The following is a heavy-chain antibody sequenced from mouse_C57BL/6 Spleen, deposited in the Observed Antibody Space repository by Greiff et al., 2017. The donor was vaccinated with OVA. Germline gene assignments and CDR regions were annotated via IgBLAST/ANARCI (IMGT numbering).Heavy chain of an antibody. V-gene: IGHV3-6*01. CDR3: ARRITTVVPDYFDY. CDR2: ISYDGSN. Sequence: EVQLVESGPGLVKPSQSLSLTCSVTGYSITSGYYWNWIRQFPGNKLEWMGYISYDGSNNYNPSLKNRISITRDTSKNQFFLKLNSVTTEDTATYYGARRITTVVPDYFDYWGQGTTLTVSS. J-gene: IGHJ2*01. D-gene: IGHD1-1*01. CDR1: GYSITSGYY.